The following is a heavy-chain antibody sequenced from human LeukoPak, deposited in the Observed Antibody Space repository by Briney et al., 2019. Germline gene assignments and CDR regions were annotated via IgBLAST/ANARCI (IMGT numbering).Heavy chain of an antibody. CDR1: GFTFSNAW. CDR3: AKDRAPGGGYYYMDV. J-gene: IGHJ6*03. D-gene: IGHD3-10*01. CDR2: IKSKTDGGTT. Sequence: GGSLRLSCAASGFTFSNAWMSWVRQAPGKGLEWVGRIKSKTDGGTTDYAAPVKVRFTISRDDSKNTLYLQMNSLRAEDTAVYYCAKDRAPGGGYYYMDVWGKGTTVTISS. V-gene: IGHV3-15*01.